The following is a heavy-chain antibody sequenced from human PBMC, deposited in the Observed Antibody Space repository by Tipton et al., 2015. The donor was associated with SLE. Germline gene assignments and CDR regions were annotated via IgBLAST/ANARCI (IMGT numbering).Heavy chain of an antibody. CDR2: IYSGGTT. Sequence: SLRLSCAASGFSVSDNYMSWVRQAPGKGLEWVSVIYSGGTTDYADSVKGRFTISRDNSQNTLYLQMNSLRAEDTALYYCVRDGGGGYNQIDCWGQGALVTVSS. J-gene: IGHJ4*02. V-gene: IGHV3-66*02. CDR3: VRDGGGGYNQIDC. D-gene: IGHD5-24*01. CDR1: GFSVSDNY.